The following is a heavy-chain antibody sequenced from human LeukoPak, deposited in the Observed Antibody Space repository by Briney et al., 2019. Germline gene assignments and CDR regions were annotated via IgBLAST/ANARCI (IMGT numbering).Heavy chain of an antibody. CDR2: IYYSGST. D-gene: IGHD6-19*01. Sequence: TETLSLTCTVSGGSISSYYWSWIRQPPGKGLEWIGYIYYSGSTNYNPSLKSRVTISGDTSKTQFSLKLSSVTAADTAVYYCARSFAVAGIYYYYGMDVWGQGTTVTVSS. J-gene: IGHJ6*02. V-gene: IGHV4-59*08. CDR3: ARSFAVAGIYYYYGMDV. CDR1: GGSISSYY.